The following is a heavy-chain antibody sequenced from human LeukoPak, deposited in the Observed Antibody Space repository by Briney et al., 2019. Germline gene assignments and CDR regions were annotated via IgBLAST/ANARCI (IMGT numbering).Heavy chain of an antibody. CDR1: GITFSNYA. CDR2: IGTTGTST. CDR3: AKSTVRMAAAGDFDY. J-gene: IGHJ4*02. V-gene: IGHV3-23*01. D-gene: IGHD6-13*01. Sequence: GGSLRLSCAAFGITFSNYAMSWVRLAPGRGLEWVSDIGTTGTSTYYADSVKGRFTISRDNSWNTLYLQMNSLRADDTAVYYCAKSTVRMAAAGDFDYWGQGTLVTVSS.